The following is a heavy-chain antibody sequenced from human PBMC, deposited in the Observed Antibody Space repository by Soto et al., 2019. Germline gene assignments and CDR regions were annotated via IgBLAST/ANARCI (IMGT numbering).Heavy chain of an antibody. CDR2: ISGSGSIT. V-gene: IGHV3-23*01. D-gene: IGHD3-10*01. CDR3: AKGLLIMVRKVIIPPQYYYGMDV. Sequence: PGGSLRLSCAASGFTFGDHAMSWVRQAPGKGLEWVSVISGSGSITYYEDSVKGRFTISRENAKNTLYLKMNSLRAEDTAVYYCAKGLLIMVRKVIIPPQYYYGMDVWGQGTTVTVSS. CDR1: GFTFGDHA. J-gene: IGHJ6*02.